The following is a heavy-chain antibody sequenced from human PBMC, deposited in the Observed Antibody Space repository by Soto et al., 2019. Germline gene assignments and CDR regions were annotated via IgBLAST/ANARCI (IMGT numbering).Heavy chain of an antibody. Sequence: SETLSLTCTVSGGSISSYYWSWIRQPAGKGLEWIGRIYTSGSTNYNPSLKSRVTMSVDTSKNQFSLKLSSVTAADTAVYYCAREGLSSGGYYYYYGMDVWGQGTTVTVSS. D-gene: IGHD6-25*01. CDR3: AREGLSSGGYYYYYGMDV. CDR2: IYTSGST. CDR1: GGSISSYY. J-gene: IGHJ6*02. V-gene: IGHV4-4*07.